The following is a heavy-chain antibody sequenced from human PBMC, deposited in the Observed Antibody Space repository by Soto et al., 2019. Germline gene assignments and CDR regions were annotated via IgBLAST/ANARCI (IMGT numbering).Heavy chain of an antibody. CDR1: GGSFIGYY. Sequence: QVQLQQWGAGLLKPSETLSLTCAVYGGSFIGYYRSWIRQPPGKGLEWIGEINHSGDTNYNPSLKSRVTTSIDTSKNQFSLKLTSVTAADTAVYYCARGRGVRGSIITTYYYYGLDVWGQGTTVTVSS. V-gene: IGHV4-34*02. D-gene: IGHD3-10*01. CDR2: INHSGDT. CDR3: ARGRGVRGSIITTYYYYGLDV. J-gene: IGHJ6*02.